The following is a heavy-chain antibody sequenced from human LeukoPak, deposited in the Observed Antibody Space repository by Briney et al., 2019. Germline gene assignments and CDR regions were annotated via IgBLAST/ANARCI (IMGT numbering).Heavy chain of an antibody. CDR1: GFTFSGSA. J-gene: IGHJ5*02. CDR3: TRDSGTYSWFDP. Sequence: PGGSLKLSCAASGFTFSGSAIHWVRQSSGQGLEWVGQIDKKDKGYATATAYAASVTGRFTISRDDSINTAYLQMKSLRTEDTALYYCTRDSGTYSWFDPWGQGTLVTVSS. V-gene: IGHV3-73*01. D-gene: IGHD1-26*01. CDR2: IDKKDKGYATAT.